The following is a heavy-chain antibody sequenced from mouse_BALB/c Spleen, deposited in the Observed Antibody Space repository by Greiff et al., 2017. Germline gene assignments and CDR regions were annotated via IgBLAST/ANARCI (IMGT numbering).Heavy chain of an antibody. J-gene: IGHJ3*01. Sequence: EVKLLESGPSLVKPSQTLSLTCSVTGDSITSGYWNWIRKFPGNKLEYMGYISYSGSTYYNPSLKSRISITRDTSKNQYYLQLNSVTTEDTATYYCARWSSYYGNYEFAYWGQGTLVTVSA. D-gene: IGHD2-10*01. V-gene: IGHV3-8*02. CDR2: ISYSGST. CDR1: GDSITSGY. CDR3: ARWSSYYGNYEFAY.